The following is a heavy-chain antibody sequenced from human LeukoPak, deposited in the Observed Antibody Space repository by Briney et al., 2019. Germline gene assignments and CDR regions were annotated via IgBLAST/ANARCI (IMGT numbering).Heavy chain of an antibody. CDR1: GFTFSSYA. Sequence: GGSLRLSCAASGFTFSSYAMSWVRQAPGKGLEWVSAISGSGGSAYYADSVKGRFTISRDNSKNTLYLQMNSLRAEDTAVYYCAKDSVGIAAAGPFDYWGQGTLVTVSS. CDR3: AKDSVGIAAAGPFDY. J-gene: IGHJ4*02. D-gene: IGHD6-13*01. V-gene: IGHV3-23*01. CDR2: ISGSGGSA.